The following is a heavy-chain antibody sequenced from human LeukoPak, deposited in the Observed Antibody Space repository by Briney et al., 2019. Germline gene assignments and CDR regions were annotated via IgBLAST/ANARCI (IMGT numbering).Heavy chain of an antibody. CDR2: IIPIFGTA. CDR3: ARAEEGHYDDAFDI. CDR1: GGTFSSYA. J-gene: IGHJ3*02. D-gene: IGHD3-22*01. Sequence: SVKVSCKASGGTFSSYAISWVRQAPGQGLEWMGGIIPIFGTANYAQKFQGRVTITTDESTSTAYMELSSLRSEDTAVYYCARAEEGHYDDAFDIWGQGTMVTVSS. V-gene: IGHV1-69*05.